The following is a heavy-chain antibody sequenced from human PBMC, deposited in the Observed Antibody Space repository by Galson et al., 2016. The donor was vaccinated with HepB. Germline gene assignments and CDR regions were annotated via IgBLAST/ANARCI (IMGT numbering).Heavy chain of an antibody. V-gene: IGHV3-30*18. CDR1: GFTFNTYG. J-gene: IGHJ3*02. Sequence: SLRLSCADSGFTFNTYGMHWVRQAPGKGLEWVAVISYDGSSKYYADSVKGRFTISRDNSKNTLYVQMNSLRAEDTAVYYCAKSVGIQLWLDHAFDIWGQGTMVTVSS. D-gene: IGHD5-18*01. CDR3: AKSVGIQLWLDHAFDI. CDR2: ISYDGSSK.